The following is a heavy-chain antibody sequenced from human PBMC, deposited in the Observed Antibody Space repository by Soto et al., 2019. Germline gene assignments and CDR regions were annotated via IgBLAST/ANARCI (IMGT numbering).Heavy chain of an antibody. CDR1: GVSFNSYG. CDR3: ARGELARLDH. J-gene: IGHJ4*02. D-gene: IGHD3-16*01. V-gene: IGHV1-69*09. Sequence: QVQLLQSGTEVKRPGSSVKVSCRAFGVSFNSYGFAWVRQAPGRGLEWVGKINPASQLRNYQQSLQGRVTITADTSTTTAYMELSSLTSEDTAIYYCARGELARLDHWGQGTLVTVSS. CDR2: INPASQLR.